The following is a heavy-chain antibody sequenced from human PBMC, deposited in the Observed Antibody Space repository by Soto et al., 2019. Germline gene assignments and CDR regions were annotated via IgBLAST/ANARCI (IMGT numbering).Heavy chain of an antibody. CDR2: ISYDGSNK. CDR3: AKGFSYSVIDY. Sequence: QVQLVESGGGVVQPGRSLRLSCAASGFTFSTYGMHWVRQAPGKGLEWVAVISYDGSNKYYADSVKGRFTITRDNSKNTLYLQMSSLRAEEPAVYYCAKGFSYSVIDYWGQGTLVTVSS. D-gene: IGHD5-18*01. V-gene: IGHV3-30*18. CDR1: GFTFSTYG. J-gene: IGHJ4*02.